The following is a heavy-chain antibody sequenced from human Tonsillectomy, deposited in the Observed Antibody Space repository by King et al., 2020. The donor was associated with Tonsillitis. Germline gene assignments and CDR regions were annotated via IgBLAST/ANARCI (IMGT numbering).Heavy chain of an antibody. Sequence: VQLVESGGGLVQPGGSLRLSCAASGFTLSTFWMKWARQAPGKGLEWVATIKQDGSETHYADSGNGRFTISRDNAENSLFLQMNSLRVEDTAVYCCVRGAGWYFDLWGRGALVTVSS. CDR1: GFTLSTFW. CDR2: IKQDGSET. CDR3: VRGAGWYFDL. V-gene: IGHV3-7*03. D-gene: IGHD1-14*01. J-gene: IGHJ2*01.